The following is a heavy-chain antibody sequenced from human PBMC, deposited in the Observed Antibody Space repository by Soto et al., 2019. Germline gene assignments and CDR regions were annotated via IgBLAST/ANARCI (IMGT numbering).Heavy chain of an antibody. CDR1: GGSIRSYY. J-gene: IGHJ4*02. D-gene: IGHD2-8*01. V-gene: IGHV4-59*08. CDR3: ARHNGEVDFDH. CDR2: VYYSGST. Sequence: PSETLSLTCTVSGGSIRSYYWSWIRQPPGKGLEWIGYVYYSGSTYYNFSPKSRVTISIDTSRIHFSLKLSSVTAADTAVYYCARHNGEVDFDHWGQGTLVTVS.